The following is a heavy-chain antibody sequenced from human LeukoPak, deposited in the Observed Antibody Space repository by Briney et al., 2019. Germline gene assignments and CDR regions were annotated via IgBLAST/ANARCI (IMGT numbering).Heavy chain of an antibody. CDR3: ARDKGGYDVYYYYYMDV. J-gene: IGHJ6*03. D-gene: IGHD5-12*01. V-gene: IGHV3-30-3*01. CDR1: GFTFSSYA. Sequence: PGGSLRLSCAASGFTFSSYAMHWVRQAPGKGLEWVAVISYDESNKYYADSVKGRFTISRDNSKNTLYLQMNSLRAEDTAVYYCARDKGGYDVYYYYYMDVWGKGTTVTVSS. CDR2: ISYDESNK.